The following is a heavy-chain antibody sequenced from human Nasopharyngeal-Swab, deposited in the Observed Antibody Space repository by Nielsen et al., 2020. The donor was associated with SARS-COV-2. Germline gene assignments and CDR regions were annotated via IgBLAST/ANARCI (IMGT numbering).Heavy chain of an antibody. CDR1: GYSFTSYW. V-gene: IGHV5-51*01. D-gene: IGHD6-13*01. CDR2: IYPGDSDT. Sequence: SLKISCKGSGYSFTSYWIGWVRQMPGKGLEWMGIIYPGDSDTRYSPSFQGQVTISADKSISTAYLQWSSLKASDTAMYYCARQGIAAAGTTDYYYGMDVWGRGTTVTVSS. J-gene: IGHJ6*02. CDR3: ARQGIAAAGTTDYYYGMDV.